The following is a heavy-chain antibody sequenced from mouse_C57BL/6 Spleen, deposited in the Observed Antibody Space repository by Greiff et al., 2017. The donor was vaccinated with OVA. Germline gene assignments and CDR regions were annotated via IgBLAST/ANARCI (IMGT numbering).Heavy chain of an antibody. CDR3: ARATVVARADY. CDR2: IDPSDSYT. V-gene: IGHV1-50*01. Sequence: QVQLQQSGAELVKPGASVKLSCKASGYTFTSYWMQWVKQRPGQGLEWIGEIDPSDSYTNYNQKFKGKATLTVDTSSSTAYMQLSSLTSEDSAVYYCARATVVARADYWGQGTTLTVSS. J-gene: IGHJ2*01. CDR1: GYTFTSYW. D-gene: IGHD1-1*01.